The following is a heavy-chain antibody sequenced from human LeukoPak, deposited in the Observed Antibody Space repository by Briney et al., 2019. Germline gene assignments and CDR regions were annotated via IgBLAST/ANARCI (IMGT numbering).Heavy chain of an antibody. V-gene: IGHV1-46*01. Sequence: GASVKVSCKASGGTFSSYAISWVRQAPGQGLEWMGIINPSGGNTEYEQKFQGRITMTRDTSTSTVYMELSSLRSEDTAVYYCATLGGQQLAYYFDYWGQGTLVTVSS. CDR3: ATLGGQQLAYYFDY. J-gene: IGHJ4*02. CDR2: INPSGGNT. D-gene: IGHD3-16*01. CDR1: GGTFSSYA.